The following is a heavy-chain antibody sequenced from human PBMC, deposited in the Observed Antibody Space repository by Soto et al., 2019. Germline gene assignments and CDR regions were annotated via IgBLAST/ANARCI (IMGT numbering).Heavy chain of an antibody. V-gene: IGHV4-34*01. CDR2: IYHSGST. CDR1: GGSFSGYY. J-gene: IGHJ4*02. D-gene: IGHD3-3*01. Sequence: ETLSLTCAVYGGSFSGYYWSWIRQPPGKGLEWIGKIYHSGSTNYNPSLKNRVTISVDKSNNQFSLRLSSVTAADTAVYFCVTSLNYDFWRDGGRHYYFDYWGQGTLVTVSS. CDR3: VTSLNYDFWRDGGRHYYFDY.